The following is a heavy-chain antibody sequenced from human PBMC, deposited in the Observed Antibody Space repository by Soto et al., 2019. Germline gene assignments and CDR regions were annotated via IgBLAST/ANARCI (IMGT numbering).Heavy chain of an antibody. Sequence: QVQLVQSGAEVKKPGASVKVPCKASGYTFTGHHIHWVRQAPGQGLEWMGWINPNTGGTNFAQKFQGRVTMTRDTSISTAHMELSRLRSDDTAVYYCAISRYCSGGDCTTQSLYYFDYWGQGTLVTVSS. CDR3: AISRYCSGGDCTTQSLYYFDY. D-gene: IGHD2-15*01. CDR1: GYTFTGHH. V-gene: IGHV1-2*02. CDR2: INPNTGGT. J-gene: IGHJ4*02.